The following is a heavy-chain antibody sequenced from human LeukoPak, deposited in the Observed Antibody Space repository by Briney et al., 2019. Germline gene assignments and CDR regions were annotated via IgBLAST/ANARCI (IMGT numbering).Heavy chain of an antibody. J-gene: IGHJ4*02. V-gene: IGHV4-34*01. CDR1: GGSLSGYY. D-gene: IGHD2-15*01. CDR3: ARLNAVVVAATLVFDY. Sequence: SETLSLTCAVYGGSLSGYYWTWIRQSPGKGLEWIGEINYSGNTNYNRSLKSRVTISADTSKKQSSLKLSSVTAADTAVYYCARLNAVVVAATLVFDYWGQGTLVTVSS. CDR2: INYSGNT.